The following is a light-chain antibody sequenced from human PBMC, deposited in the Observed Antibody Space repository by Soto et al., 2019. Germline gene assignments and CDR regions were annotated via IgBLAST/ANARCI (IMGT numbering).Light chain of an antibody. CDR1: QSVKTF. CDR3: QQRSNWPPIT. V-gene: IGKV3-11*01. Sequence: EIVLTQSPATLSLSPGERATLACRASQSVKTFLVWYQQRPGQAPRLLTHDASHRAAGIPARFSGSGFGTDFTLTISSLEPEDAAVYYCQQRSNWPPITFGQGTRLEI. CDR2: DAS. J-gene: IGKJ5*01.